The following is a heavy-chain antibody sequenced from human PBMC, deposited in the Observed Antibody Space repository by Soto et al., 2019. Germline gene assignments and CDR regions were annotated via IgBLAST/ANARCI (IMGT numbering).Heavy chain of an antibody. D-gene: IGHD3-16*01. Sequence: QVQLVQSGAEVKKPGSSVKVSCKASGGTFSSYTISWVRQAPGQGLEWMGRIIPILGIANYAQKFQGRVTITADKSTSTAYMELSSLRSEDTAVYYCSTSSMITLGGVIHPWGQGTLVTVSS. CDR1: GGTFSSYT. CDR2: IIPILGIA. V-gene: IGHV1-69*02. CDR3: STSSMITLGGVIHP. J-gene: IGHJ5*02.